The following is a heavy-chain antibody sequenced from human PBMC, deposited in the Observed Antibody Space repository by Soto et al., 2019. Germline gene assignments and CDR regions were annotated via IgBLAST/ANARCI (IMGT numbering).Heavy chain of an antibody. CDR3: AKVRVRDLAGLFDY. CDR2: ISWNSGSI. CDR1: GFTFDDYA. D-gene: IGHD3-3*01. Sequence: EVQLVESGGGLVQPGRSLRLSCAASGFTFDDYAMHWVRQAPGKGLEWVSGISWNSGSIGYADSVEGRFTISRDNGKNSLYLEMNSLRAEDTALYYCAKVRVRDLAGLFDYWGQGTLVTVSS. J-gene: IGHJ4*02. V-gene: IGHV3-9*01.